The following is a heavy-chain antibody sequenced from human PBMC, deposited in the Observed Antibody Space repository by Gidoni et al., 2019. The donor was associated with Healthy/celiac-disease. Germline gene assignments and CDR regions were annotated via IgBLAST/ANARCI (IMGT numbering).Heavy chain of an antibody. CDR1: GGSISSSTYY. D-gene: IGHD1-26*01. Sequence: QLQLQESGPVLVKPSETLSLTCTVSGGSISSSTYYCGWIRQPPGKGLEWIGSIYYSGSTSYNPSLKSRVTISVETSKNQFSLKLSSVTAADTAVYYCARSSRIVGRRGWVYYFDYWGQGTLVTVSS. V-gene: IGHV4-39*07. CDR2: IYYSGST. J-gene: IGHJ4*02. CDR3: ARSSRIVGRRGWVYYFDY.